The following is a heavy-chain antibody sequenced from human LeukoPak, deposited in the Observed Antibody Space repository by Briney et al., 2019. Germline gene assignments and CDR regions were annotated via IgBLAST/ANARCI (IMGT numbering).Heavy chain of an antibody. V-gene: IGHV3-7*01. CDR1: GMNNYW. Sequence: PGESLRLSCIGSGMNNYWMTWVRQAPGEGLQSLANVNKDGSEKYYLDSVKGRITISRDNMKNSVFLEINSLRAEDTGICYCATDLNWVSHWGQGTLVTVSS. D-gene: IGHD3-16*01. CDR3: ATDLNWVSH. CDR2: VNKDGSEK. J-gene: IGHJ4*02.